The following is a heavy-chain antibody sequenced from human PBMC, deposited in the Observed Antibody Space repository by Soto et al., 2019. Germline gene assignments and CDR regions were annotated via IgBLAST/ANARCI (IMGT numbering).Heavy chain of an antibody. J-gene: IGHJ4*01. D-gene: IGHD3-10*01. CDR3: ARGSTESYPGSRIFDF. Sequence: GGSLRVSCVASGLTFGSRAMSWVRQAPGEGLQWVATITDNGGDAKYADSVRGRFVVSRDNSNKTLYLQMTSLTAEDSAMYFCARGSTESYPGSRIFDFWGRGTLVTVSS. CDR1: GLTFGSRA. CDR2: ITDNGGDA. V-gene: IGHV3-23*01.